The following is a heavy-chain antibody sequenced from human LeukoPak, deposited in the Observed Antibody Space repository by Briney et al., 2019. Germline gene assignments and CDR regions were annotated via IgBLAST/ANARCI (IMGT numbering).Heavy chain of an antibody. CDR3: ARDRAAAAGCSLNFDY. Sequence: GASVKVSCKASGYTFTSYGISWVRQAPGQGLEWMGWISAYNGNTNYAQKLQGRVTMTTDTSTSTAYMELRSLRSDDTAVYYCARDRAAAAGCSLNFDYWGQGTLVTVSS. CDR2: ISAYNGNT. CDR1: GYTFTSYG. D-gene: IGHD6-13*01. V-gene: IGHV1-18*01. J-gene: IGHJ4*02.